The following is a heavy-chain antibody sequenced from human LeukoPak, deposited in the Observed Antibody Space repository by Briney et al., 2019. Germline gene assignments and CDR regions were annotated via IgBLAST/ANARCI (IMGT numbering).Heavy chain of an antibody. CDR2: ISHDESNK. CDR3: ARGNTAMVT. J-gene: IGHJ4*02. Sequence: GGSLRLSCAASGFIFSGYGMHWVRQAPGKGLEWVALISHDESNKHYADSVKGRFTISRDNSKNTLYLQMNSLRAEDTAVYYCARGNTAMVTWGQGTLVTVSS. CDR1: GFIFSGYG. V-gene: IGHV3-30*03. D-gene: IGHD5-18*01.